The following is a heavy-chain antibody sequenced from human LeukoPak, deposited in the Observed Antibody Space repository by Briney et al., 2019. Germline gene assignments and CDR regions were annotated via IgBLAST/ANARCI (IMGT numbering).Heavy chain of an antibody. CDR1: GFTFTSYS. CDR2: IYSGGGT. Sequence: GGSLRLSCAASGFTFTSYSMNWVRQAPGKGLEWVSIIYSGGGTRYADSVKGRFTISRDNSRNTLYLQMNSLRAEDTALYYCARDNYDSSGFTWGQGTLVTVSS. V-gene: IGHV3-53*01. D-gene: IGHD3-22*01. J-gene: IGHJ4*02. CDR3: ARDNYDSSGFT.